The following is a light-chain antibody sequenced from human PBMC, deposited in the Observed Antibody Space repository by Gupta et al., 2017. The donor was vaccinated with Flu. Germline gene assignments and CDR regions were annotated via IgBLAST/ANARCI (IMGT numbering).Light chain of an antibody. CDR2: EDN. Sequence: NFMLTQPHSVSESPVKTVTISCTRSSGSNGNNFVRWCQQHPGGPPTTVIFEDNQRRSAVPDQLSGSVDTSSNAASLTSSGQKEEEEDDYYCPSADSADHVVFGGGTKLTVL. CDR1: SGSNGNNF. J-gene: IGLJ2*01. CDR3: PSADSADHVV. V-gene: IGLV6-57*01.